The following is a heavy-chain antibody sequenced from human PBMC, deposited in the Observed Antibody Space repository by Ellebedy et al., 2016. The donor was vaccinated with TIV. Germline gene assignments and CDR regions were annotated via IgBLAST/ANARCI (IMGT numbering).Heavy chain of an antibody. CDR2: LSTSGGTT. V-gene: IGHV3-23*01. CDR1: GFTFSNYA. D-gene: IGHD4-23*01. J-gene: IGHJ4*02. Sequence: GESLKISXVGSGFTFSNYALTWVRQAPGKGLEYVSHLSTSGGTTNYADSVKGRFTISRDNSKSTLFLQMNSLRADDTAVYYCAKEGRAYGGRDRSPIFDYWGQGSLVTVSS. CDR3: AKEGRAYGGRDRSPIFDY.